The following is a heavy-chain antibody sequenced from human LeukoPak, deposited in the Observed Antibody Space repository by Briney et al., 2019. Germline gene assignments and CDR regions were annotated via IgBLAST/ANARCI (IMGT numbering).Heavy chain of an antibody. CDR2: INPNSGGT. J-gene: IGHJ5*02. V-gene: IGHV1-2*02. D-gene: IGHD6-19*01. CDR1: GYSFINYG. CDR3: ARDGIAVAGYNWFDP. Sequence: ASVKVSCKASGYSFINYGVSWVRQAPGQGLEWMGWINPNSGGTNYAQKFQGRVTMTRDTSISTAYMELSRLRSDDTAVYYCARDGIAVAGYNWFDPWGQGTLVTVSS.